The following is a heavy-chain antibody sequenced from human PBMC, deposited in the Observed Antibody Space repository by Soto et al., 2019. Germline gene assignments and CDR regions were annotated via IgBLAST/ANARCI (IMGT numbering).Heavy chain of an antibody. CDR3: TIYSAAGPY. J-gene: IGHJ4*02. Sequence: WIRQAPGKGLEWVGRIKSKTDGGTTDYAAPVKGRFTISRGDSKNTLSLQMNSLKTEDTAVYYCTIYSAAGPYWGQGTLVTVSS. D-gene: IGHD6-13*01. CDR2: IKSKTDGGTT. V-gene: IGHV3-15*07.